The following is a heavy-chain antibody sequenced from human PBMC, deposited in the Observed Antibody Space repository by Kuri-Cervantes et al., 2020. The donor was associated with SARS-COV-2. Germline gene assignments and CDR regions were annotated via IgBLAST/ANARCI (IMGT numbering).Heavy chain of an antibody. CDR2: ISSSSSTI. J-gene: IGHJ4*02. V-gene: IGHV3-48*04. Sequence: LSLTCAASGFIFSSHSMNWVRQAPGKGLEWVSYISSSSSTIYYADSVKGRFTISRDNAKNSLYLQMNSLRAEDAAVYYCATPAPEYGGNPGGWVFWGQGTLVTVSS. CDR3: ATPAPEYGGNPGGWVF. D-gene: IGHD4-23*01. CDR1: GFIFSSHS.